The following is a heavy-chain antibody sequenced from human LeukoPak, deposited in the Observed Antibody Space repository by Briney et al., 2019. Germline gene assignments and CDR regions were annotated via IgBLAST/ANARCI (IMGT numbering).Heavy chain of an antibody. CDR1: GFTFSSYW. D-gene: IGHD4-11*01. CDR3: AREPPTNRDSSNYGN. J-gene: IGHJ4*02. CDR2: IKQDGSEK. V-gene: IGHV3-7*01. Sequence: GGSLRLSCAASGFTFSSYWMSWVRQAPGKGLEWVANIKQDGSEKYYVDSVKGRFTISRDNTKNSVYLQMDSLRAEDTAVYDCAREPPTNRDSSNYGNWGQGTLVTVFS.